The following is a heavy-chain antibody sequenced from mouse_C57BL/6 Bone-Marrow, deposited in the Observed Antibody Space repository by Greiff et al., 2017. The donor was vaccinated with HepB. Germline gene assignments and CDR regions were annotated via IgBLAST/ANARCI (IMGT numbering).Heavy chain of an antibody. J-gene: IGHJ1*03. CDR1: GYTFTSYW. D-gene: IGHD1-1*01. V-gene: IGHV1-69*01. CDR3: ARRGYGSSWYFDV. Sequence: VKLQQPGAELVMPGASVKLSCKASGYTFTSYWMHWVKQRPGQGLEWIGEIDPSDSYTNYNQKFKGKSTLTVDKSSSTAYMQLSSLTSEDSAVYYCARRGYGSSWYFDVWGTGTTVTVSS. CDR2: IDPSDSYT.